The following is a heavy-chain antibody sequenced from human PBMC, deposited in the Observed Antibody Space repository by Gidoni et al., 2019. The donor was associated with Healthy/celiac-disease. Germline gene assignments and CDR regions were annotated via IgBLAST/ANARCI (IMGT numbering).Heavy chain of an antibody. CDR2: IYYSGST. CDR3: ARMVQGVRNFDY. Sequence: QLQLQESGPGLVKPSETLSLTFTVSGGSISSYYWSWIRQPPGKGLEWIGYIYYSGSTNYNPSLKSRVTISVDTSKNQVSLKLSSVTAADTAVYYCARMVQGVRNFDYWGQGTLVTVSS. J-gene: IGHJ4*02. V-gene: IGHV4-59*01. CDR1: GGSISSYY. D-gene: IGHD3-10*01.